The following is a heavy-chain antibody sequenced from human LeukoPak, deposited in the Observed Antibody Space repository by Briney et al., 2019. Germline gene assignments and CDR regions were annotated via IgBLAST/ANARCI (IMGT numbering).Heavy chain of an antibody. CDR1: GFTFNDHY. CDR2: TKNRANSYTT. Sequence: GGSLRLSCATSGFTFNDHYLGWVRQAPGKGLEWVGRTKNRANSYTTEYAASVKGRFTISREDSKNSLRLQMNSLRAEDAAVYYCAKAPVTSCRGAFCYPFDYWGQGTLVTVSS. D-gene: IGHD2-15*01. CDR3: AKAPVTSCRGAFCYPFDY. V-gene: IGHV3-72*01. J-gene: IGHJ4*02.